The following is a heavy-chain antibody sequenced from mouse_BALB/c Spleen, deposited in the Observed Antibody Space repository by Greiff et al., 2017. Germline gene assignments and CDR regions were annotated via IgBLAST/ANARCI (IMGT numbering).Heavy chain of an antibody. Sequence: VQLQQSGPELVKPGASVKMSCKASGYTFTSYVMHWVKQKPGQGLEWIGYINPYNDGTKYNEKFKGKATLTSDKSSSTAYMELSSLTSEDSAVYYCAKFITTPLYAMDYWGQGTSVTVSS. CDR1: GYTFTSYV. CDR2: INPYNDGT. CDR3: AKFITTPLYAMDY. D-gene: IGHD1-1*01. J-gene: IGHJ4*01. V-gene: IGHV1-14*01.